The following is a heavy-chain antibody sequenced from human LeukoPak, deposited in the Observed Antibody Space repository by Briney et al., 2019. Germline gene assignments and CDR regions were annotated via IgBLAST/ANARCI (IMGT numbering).Heavy chain of an antibody. Sequence: PSETLSLTCTVSGGSISSSSYYWGWIRQPPGKGLEWIGRIYYSGSTYYNPSLKSRVTISVDTSKNQFPLKLSSVTAADTAVYYCARPSIAVDGTSDYYYGMDVWGQGTTVTVSS. D-gene: IGHD6-19*01. CDR2: IYYSGST. CDR3: ARPSIAVDGTSDYYYGMDV. CDR1: GGSISSSSYY. V-gene: IGHV4-39*01. J-gene: IGHJ6*02.